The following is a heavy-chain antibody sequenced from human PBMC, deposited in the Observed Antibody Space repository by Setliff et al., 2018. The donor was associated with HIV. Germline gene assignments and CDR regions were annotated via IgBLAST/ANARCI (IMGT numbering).Heavy chain of an antibody. CDR3: AKGAGFYGDYTFDY. V-gene: IGHV4-59*11. J-gene: IGHJ4*02. D-gene: IGHD4-17*01. CDR2: IYSTGST. CDR1: GPSINIHY. Sequence: SETLSLTCTVSGPSINIHYWSWIRQSPGRELEWIGYIYSTGSTNYNPSLQSRVSISMDASKNKFSLKVTSVTSADTAVYYCAKGAGFYGDYTFDYWGQGLLVTVSS.